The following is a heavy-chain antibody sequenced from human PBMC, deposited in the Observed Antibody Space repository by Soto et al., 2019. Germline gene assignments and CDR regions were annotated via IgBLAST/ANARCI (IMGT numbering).Heavy chain of an antibody. J-gene: IGHJ4*02. CDR3: AKGTRYCSGGSCFDY. CDR2: IPYDGSNK. V-gene: IGHV3-30*18. Sequence: PGGSLRLSCAASGFTFSSYGMHWVLQAPGHGLEWVPVIPYDGSNKYYADSVKGRLTISRDNAKNTMYMKMNRLRAEDTAVYYCAKGTRYCSGGSCFDYWGQGTLVTVYS. D-gene: IGHD2-15*01. CDR1: GFTFSSYG.